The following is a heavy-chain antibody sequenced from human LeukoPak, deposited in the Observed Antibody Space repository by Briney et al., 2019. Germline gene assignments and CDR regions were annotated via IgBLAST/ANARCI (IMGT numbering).Heavy chain of an antibody. CDR1: GGSISSYY. CDR3: ARDKGSIVVVPAAVYYYYYMDV. V-gene: IGHV4-59*12. Sequence: PSETLSLTCTVSGGSISSYYWSWIRQPPGKGLEWIGYIYYSGSTNYNPSLKSRVTISVDTSKNQFSLKLSSVTAADTAVYYCARDKGSIVVVPAAVYYYYYMDVWGKGTTVTVSS. J-gene: IGHJ6*03. CDR2: IYYSGST. D-gene: IGHD2-2*01.